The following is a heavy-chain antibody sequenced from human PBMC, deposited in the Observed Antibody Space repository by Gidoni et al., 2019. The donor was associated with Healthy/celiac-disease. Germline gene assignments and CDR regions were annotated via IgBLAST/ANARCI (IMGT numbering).Heavy chain of an antibody. Sequence: EVQLVESGGGLVQPGGSLRLSCAASGFTVSSNYMSWVRQAPGKGLEWVSVIYSGGSTYYADSVKGRFTISRDNSKNTLYLQMNSLRAEDTAVYYCAREWFGELLYRYFDYWGQGTLVTVSS. J-gene: IGHJ4*02. D-gene: IGHD3-10*01. CDR3: AREWFGELLYRYFDY. V-gene: IGHV3-66*01. CDR2: IYSGGST. CDR1: GFTVSSNY.